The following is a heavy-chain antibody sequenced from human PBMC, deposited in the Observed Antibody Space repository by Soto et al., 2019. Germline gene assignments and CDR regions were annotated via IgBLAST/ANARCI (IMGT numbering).Heavy chain of an antibody. Sequence: QVQLLESGPTLVKPSEILFLTCSVSGDSLNNNWWTWIRQAPGTAPELVGYIYYKGDTRYNPSLRSRVTILVNPPKDPISLEVRSLSGADTAVYFCARGSLVYDSWGQGILVTVSS. CDR3: ARGSLVYDS. J-gene: IGHJ4*02. CDR1: GDSLNNNW. CDR2: IYYKGDT. V-gene: IGHV4-59*01. D-gene: IGHD3-16*01.